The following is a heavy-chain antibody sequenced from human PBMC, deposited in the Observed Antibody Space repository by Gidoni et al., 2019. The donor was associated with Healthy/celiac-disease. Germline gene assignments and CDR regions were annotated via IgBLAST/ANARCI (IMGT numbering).Heavy chain of an antibody. D-gene: IGHD6-6*01. J-gene: IGHJ5*02. V-gene: IGHV4-31*03. CDR2: IYYSGNT. CDR1: GGSISSGGYY. CDR3: ARDSSSSTWFDP. Sequence: QVQLQESVPGLVKPSQTLSLTCTVSGGSISSGGYYWSWIRQHPGKGLEWIGYIYYSGNTYYNPSLKSRVTISVDTSKKQFSLKLSSVTAADTAVYYCARDSSSSTWFDPWGHGTLVTVSS.